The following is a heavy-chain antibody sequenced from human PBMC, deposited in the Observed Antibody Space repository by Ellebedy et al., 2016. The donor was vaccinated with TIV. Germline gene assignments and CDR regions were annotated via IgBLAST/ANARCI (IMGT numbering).Heavy chain of an antibody. CDR3: ARVAAAAGTFYYGMDV. D-gene: IGHD6-13*01. CDR1: GVSISSYY. CDR2: IYYSGST. Sequence: SETLSLTCTVSGVSISSYYWSWIRQPPGKGLEWIGYIYYSGSTNYNPSLKSRVTISVDTSKNQFSLKLSSVTAADTAVYYCARVAAAAGTFYYGMDVWGQGTTVTVSS. J-gene: IGHJ6*02. V-gene: IGHV4-59*01.